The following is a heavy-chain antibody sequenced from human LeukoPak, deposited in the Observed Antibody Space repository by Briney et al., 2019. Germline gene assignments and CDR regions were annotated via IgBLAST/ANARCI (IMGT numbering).Heavy chain of an antibody. V-gene: IGHV1-18*01. Sequence: ASVKVSCKASGYTFTSYGISWVRQAPGQGLEWMGWISAYNGNTNYAQKLQGRVTMTTDTSTSTAYMELRSLRSDDTAAYYCARARSLSSYYYDSSGYQPFDYWGQGTLVTVSS. CDR3: ARARSLSSYYYDSSGYQPFDY. CDR2: ISAYNGNT. D-gene: IGHD3-22*01. J-gene: IGHJ4*02. CDR1: GYTFTSYG.